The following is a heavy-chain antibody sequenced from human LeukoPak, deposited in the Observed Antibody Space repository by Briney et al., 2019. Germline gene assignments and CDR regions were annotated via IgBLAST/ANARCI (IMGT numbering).Heavy chain of an antibody. CDR1: GFTFSSYA. J-gene: IGHJ6*02. Sequence: PGGSLRLSCAASGFTFSSYAMHWVRQAPGKGLEWVAVISYDGSNKYYADSVKGRFTISRDNSKNTLCLQMNSLRAEDTAVYYCARDGTSGYAIYGMDVWGQGTTVTVSS. CDR2: ISYDGSNK. V-gene: IGHV3-30-3*01. CDR3: ARDGTSGYAIYGMDV. D-gene: IGHD5-12*01.